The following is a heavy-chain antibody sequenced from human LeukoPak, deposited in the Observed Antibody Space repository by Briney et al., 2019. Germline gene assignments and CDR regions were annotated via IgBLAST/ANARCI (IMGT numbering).Heavy chain of an antibody. V-gene: IGHV3-7*01. J-gene: IGHJ4*02. D-gene: IGHD3-10*01. CDR3: ARDLYYGSASPRLDY. CDR1: GFIFSNYW. Sequence: GGSLRLSCEASGFIFSNYWMAWVRQAPGKGLEWVANIKEDGSDKNYVESMKGRYTISRDNAQNSLYLQMNSLRVEDTAIYYCARDLYYGSASPRLDYWGQGTLVTVSS. CDR2: IKEDGSDK.